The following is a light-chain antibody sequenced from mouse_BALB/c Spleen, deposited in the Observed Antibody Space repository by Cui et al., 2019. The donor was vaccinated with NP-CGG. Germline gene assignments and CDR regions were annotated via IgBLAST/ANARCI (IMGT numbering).Light chain of an antibody. V-gene: IGLV1*01. Sequence: QAVVTQESALTTSPGKTVTLTCRSSTGAVTTTNYAKWVQEKPDHLFTGLIGGTNNRAPGVPARFSGSLIGDKAALTITGAQTEDEARYFCALWYSNHWVFGGGTKVTVL. CDR3: ALWYSNHWV. CDR1: TGAVTTTNY. CDR2: GTN. J-gene: IGLJ1*01.